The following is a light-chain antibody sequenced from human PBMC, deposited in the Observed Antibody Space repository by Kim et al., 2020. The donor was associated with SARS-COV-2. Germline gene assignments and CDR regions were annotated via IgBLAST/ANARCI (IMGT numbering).Light chain of an antibody. CDR1: KLGDKY. V-gene: IGLV3-1*01. CDR2: QDS. J-gene: IGLJ3*02. CDR3: QAWDSSTAV. Sequence: VSPAQTTSITCSGDKLGDKYACWYQQKPGRSPVLVIYQDSKRPSGIPERFSGSNSGNTATLTISGTQAMDEADYYCQAWDSSTAVFGGGTQLTVL.